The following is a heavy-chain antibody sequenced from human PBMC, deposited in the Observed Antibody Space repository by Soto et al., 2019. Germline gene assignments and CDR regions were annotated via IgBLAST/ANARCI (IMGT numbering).Heavy chain of an antibody. CDR1: GGTFSSYA. V-gene: IGHV1-69*01. D-gene: IGHD3-10*01. CDR3: ARAGYYGSGRYTEPPTYYYYGMDV. J-gene: IGHJ6*02. CDR2: IIPIFGTA. Sequence: QVQLVQSGAEVKKPGSSVKVSCKASGGTFSSYAISWVRQAPGQGLEWMGGIIPIFGTANYAQKFQGRVTITADESTSTAYMERSSLSSEDTAVYYCARAGYYGSGRYTEPPTYYYYGMDVWGQGTTVTVSS.